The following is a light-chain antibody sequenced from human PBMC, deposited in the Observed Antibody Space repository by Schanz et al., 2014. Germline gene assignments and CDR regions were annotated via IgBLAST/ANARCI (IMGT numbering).Light chain of an antibody. J-gene: IGLJ1*01. Sequence: QSVLTQPPSASGSPGQRVTISCSGSSSNIGSNPVNWYQQLPGTAPKLLIYRNNQRPSGVPDRFSGSKSGTSASLAISGLRSEDEADYYCAAWDDSLSGYVFGTGTKLTVL. V-gene: IGLV1-47*01. CDR3: AAWDDSLSGYV. CDR1: SSNIGSNP. CDR2: RNN.